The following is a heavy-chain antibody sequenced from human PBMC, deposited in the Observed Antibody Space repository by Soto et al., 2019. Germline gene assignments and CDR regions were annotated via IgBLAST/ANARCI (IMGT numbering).Heavy chain of an antibody. J-gene: IGHJ4*02. Sequence: GGSLRLSCAASGFTFGNAWMNWVRRAPGKGLEWVGRIKRKTDGGTTDYAAAVKGRFTISRDDSKSTLYLQMNSLKSDDTAVYYCTTDRGIVVVCWGQGTLVTVSS. V-gene: IGHV3-15*01. D-gene: IGHD2-2*01. CDR2: IKRKTDGGTT. CDR3: TTDRGIVVVC. CDR1: GFTFGNAW.